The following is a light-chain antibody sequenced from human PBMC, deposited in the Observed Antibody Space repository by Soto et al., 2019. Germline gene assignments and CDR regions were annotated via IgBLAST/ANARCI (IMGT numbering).Light chain of an antibody. V-gene: IGKV1-5*01. CDR1: QSVSGW. CDR2: DAS. J-gene: IGKJ1*01. Sequence: DIQMTHSPSTLSASVGDTVTVTCRASQSVSGWLAWYQQKPGEAPKLLIYDASALPRGVPSRFSGSGSGKKFTLTIASLQPDDFATYYCKQYETFSGTFGPGSKVDIX. CDR3: KQYETFSGT.